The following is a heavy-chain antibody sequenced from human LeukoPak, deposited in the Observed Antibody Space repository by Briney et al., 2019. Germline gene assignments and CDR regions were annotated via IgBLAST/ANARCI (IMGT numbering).Heavy chain of an antibody. CDR2: IYYSGST. V-gene: IGHV4-39*07. CDR1: GGSISSSSYY. CDR3: ARGPHYYGSGSYYPPDY. J-gene: IGHJ4*02. Sequence: KPTETLSLTCTVSGGSISSSSYYWGWIRRPPGKGLEWIGSIYYSGSTYYNPSLKSRVTISVDMSKNQFSLKLSSVTAADTAVYYCARGPHYYGSGSYYPPDYWGQGTLVIVSS. D-gene: IGHD3-10*01.